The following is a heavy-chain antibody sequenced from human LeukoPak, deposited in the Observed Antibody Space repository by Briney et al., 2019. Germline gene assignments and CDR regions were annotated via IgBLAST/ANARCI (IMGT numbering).Heavy chain of an antibody. Sequence: SETLSLTCAVYGGSFSGYYWSWIRQPPGKGLEWIGEINHSGSTNYNPSLNSRVTISVDTSKNQFSLKLSSVTAADTAVYYCARGGRGRGMAAAGRGTLDYWGQGTLVTVSS. CDR1: GGSFSGYY. J-gene: IGHJ4*02. V-gene: IGHV4-34*01. D-gene: IGHD6-13*01. CDR3: ARGGRGRGMAAAGRGTLDY. CDR2: INHSGST.